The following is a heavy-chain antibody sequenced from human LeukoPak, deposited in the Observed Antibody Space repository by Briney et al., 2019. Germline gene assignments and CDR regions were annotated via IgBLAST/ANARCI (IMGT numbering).Heavy chain of an antibody. J-gene: IGHJ4*02. V-gene: IGHV5-51*01. CDR2: IYPGDSDT. CDR3: ARQTPVDTAMVTSMDY. D-gene: IGHD5-18*01. Sequence: GESLKISCNGSGYSFTSYWIGWVRQMPGKGLEWMGIIYPGDSDTRYSPSFQGQVTISADKSISTAYLQWSSLKASDTAMYYCARQTPVDTAMVTSMDYWGQGTLVTVSS. CDR1: GYSFTSYW.